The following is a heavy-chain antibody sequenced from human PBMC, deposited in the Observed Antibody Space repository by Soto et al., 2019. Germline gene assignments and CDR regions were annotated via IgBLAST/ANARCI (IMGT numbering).Heavy chain of an antibody. Sequence: GGSLRLSCAASGFTFSSYGMHWVRQAPGKGLEWVAVISYDGSNKYYADSVKGRFTISRDNSKNTLYLQMNSLRAEDTAVYYCAKGKGGLFLGSGGSLYYYMDVWGKGTTVTVSS. D-gene: IGHD2-15*01. CDR2: ISYDGSNK. CDR3: AKGKGGLFLGSGGSLYYYMDV. V-gene: IGHV3-30*18. CDR1: GFTFSSYG. J-gene: IGHJ6*03.